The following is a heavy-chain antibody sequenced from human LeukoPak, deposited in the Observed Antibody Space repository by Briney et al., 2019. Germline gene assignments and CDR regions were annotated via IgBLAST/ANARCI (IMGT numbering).Heavy chain of an antibody. V-gene: IGHV4-30-4*07. Sequence: PSQTLSLTCAVSGGSISRSGYSWSWIRQPPGKGLDWIAYIYYTGSTYYNPSLKSRVTISVDTSKNQFSLKLSSVTAADTAVYYCATQGYSSSYVWYYYYYMDVWGKGTTVTVSS. CDR3: ATQGYSSSYVWYYYYYMDV. D-gene: IGHD6-6*01. J-gene: IGHJ6*03. CDR2: IYYTGST. CDR1: GGSISRSGYS.